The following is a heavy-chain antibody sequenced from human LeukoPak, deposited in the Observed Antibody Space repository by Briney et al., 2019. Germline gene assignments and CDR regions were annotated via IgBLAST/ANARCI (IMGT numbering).Heavy chain of an antibody. Sequence: GKSLRLSCAASGFTFSSYAMHWVRQAPGKGLEWVAVISYDGSNKYYADSVKGRFTISRDNSKNTLYLQMNSLRAEDTAVYYCARDRGAFDIWGQGTMVTVSS. J-gene: IGHJ3*02. D-gene: IGHD1-26*01. CDR1: GFTFSSYA. CDR2: ISYDGSNK. CDR3: ARDRGAFDI. V-gene: IGHV3-30*04.